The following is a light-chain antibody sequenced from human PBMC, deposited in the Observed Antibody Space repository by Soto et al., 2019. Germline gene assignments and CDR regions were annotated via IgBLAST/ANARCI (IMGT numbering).Light chain of an antibody. CDR2: TAS. V-gene: IGKV1-5*01. CDR3: QEYNNYWT. Sequence: DIQMTQSPSTLSASVGDTVTITCRASQTISRWLACYQQKPGKAPRLLIQTASTVESGVPSRFSASGSGTEFTLTISSLHPDDFATDYCQEYNNYWTFGQGTKVDIK. CDR1: QTISRW. J-gene: IGKJ1*01.